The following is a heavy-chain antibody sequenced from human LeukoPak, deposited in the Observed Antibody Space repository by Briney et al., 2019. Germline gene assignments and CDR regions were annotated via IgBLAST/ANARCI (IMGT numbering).Heavy chain of an antibody. CDR3: ARDLVGLPVDYWFDP. D-gene: IGHD6-6*01. CDR2: ISAYNGNT. Sequence: ASVKVSCKASGYTFTSYGISWVRQAPGQGLEWMGWISAYNGNTNYAQKFQGRVTMTRDTSTSTVYMELSSLRSEDTAVYYCARDLVGLPVDYWFDPWGQGTLVTVSS. J-gene: IGHJ5*02. V-gene: IGHV1-18*01. CDR1: GYTFTSYG.